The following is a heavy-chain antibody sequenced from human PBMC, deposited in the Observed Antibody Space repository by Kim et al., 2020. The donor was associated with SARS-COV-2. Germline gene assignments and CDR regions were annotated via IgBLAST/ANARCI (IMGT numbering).Heavy chain of an antibody. CDR2: IIHSGST. Sequence: SETLSLTCAVYGGSFSGYHWSWIRQSPGKGLECIGEIIHSGSTNYNPSLKSRVTMSVDTSQNQFSLKLSSVTAADTAGYYCARDAMGGIATAAGPPGGY. CDR3: ARDAMGGIATAAGPPGGY. D-gene: IGHD6-13*01. J-gene: IGHJ2*01. V-gene: IGHV4-34*12. CDR1: GGSFSGYH.